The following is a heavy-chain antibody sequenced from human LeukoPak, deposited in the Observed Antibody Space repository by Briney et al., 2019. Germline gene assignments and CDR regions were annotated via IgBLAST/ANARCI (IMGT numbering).Heavy chain of an antibody. CDR3: ARFRNDFWTGYPSDAFDI. V-gene: IGHV3-23*01. Sequence: GGSLGLSCAASGFTLTSYAMSWVRQAPGKGLEWVSSISGSGRGGIPSYADSVKGRSTISRDNSRNTLYLQLNSLRVEDTALYYCARFRNDFWTGYPSDAFDIWGQGTMVTVSS. CDR1: GFTLTSYA. D-gene: IGHD3/OR15-3a*01. CDR2: ISGSGRGGIP. J-gene: IGHJ3*02.